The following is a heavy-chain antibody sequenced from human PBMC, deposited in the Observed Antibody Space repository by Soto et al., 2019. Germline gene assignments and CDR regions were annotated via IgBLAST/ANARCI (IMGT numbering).Heavy chain of an antibody. Sequence: QVQLVESGGGVVQPGRSLRLSCAASGFTFSSYGMHWVRQAPGKGLEWVAVISYDGSNKYYADSVKGRFTISRDNSKNTLYLQMNSLRAEDTDVYYCAKASVSYSSSSRPFFDYWGQGTLVTVSS. J-gene: IGHJ4*02. D-gene: IGHD6-6*01. CDR3: AKASVSYSSSSRPFFDY. V-gene: IGHV3-30*18. CDR1: GFTFSSYG. CDR2: ISYDGSNK.